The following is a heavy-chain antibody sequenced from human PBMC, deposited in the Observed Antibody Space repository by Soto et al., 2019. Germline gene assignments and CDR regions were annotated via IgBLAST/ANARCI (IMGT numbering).Heavy chain of an antibody. Sequence: PSETLSLTCAVYGGSFSGYYWGWIRQPPEKGLEWIGEINHSGSTNYNPTLKSRVPISVETSTTQFTLKLSSVTAADTAGYYCARGYPLRLNVWGQGTTVTVSS. D-gene: IGHD3-3*01. CDR2: INHSGST. CDR1: GGSFSGYY. J-gene: IGHJ6*02. CDR3: ARGYPLRLNV. V-gene: IGHV4-34*01.